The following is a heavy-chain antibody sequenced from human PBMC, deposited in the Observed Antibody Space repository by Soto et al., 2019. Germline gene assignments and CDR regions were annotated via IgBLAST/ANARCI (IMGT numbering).Heavy chain of an antibody. D-gene: IGHD3-9*01. J-gene: IGHJ4*02. Sequence: EVQLVESGGGLVQPGGSLRLSCAASGFTLSSHWMYWVRQAPGKGLEWVTYISQDGSEKYYVDSVKGRFTISRDNAKSALYLLMTSLRAEATAVYYCARVRYLDYLLLLDYWGQGALVTVSS. CDR1: GFTLSSHW. CDR2: ISQDGSEK. CDR3: ARVRYLDYLLLLDY. V-gene: IGHV3-7*01.